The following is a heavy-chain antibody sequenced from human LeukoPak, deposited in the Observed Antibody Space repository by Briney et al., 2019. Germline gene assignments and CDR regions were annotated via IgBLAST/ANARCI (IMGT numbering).Heavy chain of an antibody. Sequence: SQTLSLTCTVSGGSISSGGYYWSWIRQHPGTGLEWIGYIYYSGSTYYNPSLKSRVTISVDTSKNQFSLKLSSVTAADTAVYYCARESSYYDSSGYLDYWGQGTQVTVSS. CDR3: ARESSYYDSSGYLDY. V-gene: IGHV4-31*03. J-gene: IGHJ4*02. CDR2: IYYSGST. D-gene: IGHD3-22*01. CDR1: GGSISSGGYY.